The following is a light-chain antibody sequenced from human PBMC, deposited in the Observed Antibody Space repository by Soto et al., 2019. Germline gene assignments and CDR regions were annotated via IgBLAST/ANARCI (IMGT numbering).Light chain of an antibody. J-gene: IGKJ5*01. CDR1: QSISTY. V-gene: IGKV1-39*01. CDR3: QQSYMTPIT. CDR2: DAS. Sequence: IQMTQSPSSLSGSVGDRVTITCRASQSISTYLNWYQQKPGKAPNLLIYDASSLQSGVPSRFSGSGSGTDFTLTIISLQPEDFATYYCQQSYMTPITFGQGTRLEIK.